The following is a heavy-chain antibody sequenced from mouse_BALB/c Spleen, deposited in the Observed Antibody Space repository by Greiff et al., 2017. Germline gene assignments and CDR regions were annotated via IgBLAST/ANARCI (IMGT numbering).Heavy chain of an antibody. J-gene: IGHJ4*01. CDR2: ISYSGST. CDR1: GYSITSDYA. CDR3: ARCHRAMDY. V-gene: IGHV3-2*02. Sequence: EVQLVESGPGLVKPSQSLSLTCTVTGYSITSDYAWNWIRQFPGNKLEWMGYISYSGSTSYNPSLKSRISITRDTSKNQFFLQLNSVTTEDTATYYCARCHRAMDYWGQGTSVTVSS.